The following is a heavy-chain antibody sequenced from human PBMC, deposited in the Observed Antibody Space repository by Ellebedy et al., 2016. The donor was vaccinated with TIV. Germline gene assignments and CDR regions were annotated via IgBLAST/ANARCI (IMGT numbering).Heavy chain of an antibody. J-gene: IGHJ4*02. CDR3: ARAPAGTQQSPLDY. CDR1: GDSISRSNW. V-gene: IGHV4-4*02. D-gene: IGHD6-13*01. Sequence: MPSETLSLTCAVSGDSISRSNWWNWVRQTPGKGLEWIGEIYQSGSTNYNPSLKSRVTISVDKSKNQFSLKLTSVTAADPAVYYCARAPAGTQQSPLDYWGQGTLVTVSS. CDR2: IYQSGST.